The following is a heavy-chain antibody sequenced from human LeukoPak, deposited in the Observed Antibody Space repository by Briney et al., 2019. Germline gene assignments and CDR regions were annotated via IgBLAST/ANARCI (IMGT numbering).Heavy chain of an antibody. D-gene: IGHD6-19*01. J-gene: IGHJ3*02. CDR2: INPGDSDS. V-gene: IGHV5-51*01. CDR1: GYSFTTYW. CDR3: ARPRQWHRNDAFDI. Sequence: GGYLKISCKGSGYSFTTYWIGWVRQMPGEGLEWMGIINPGDSDSRYSPSFQGQVTISADQSISTAHLQWSSLKASDTAMYYCARPRQWHRNDAFDIWGQGTMVIVSS.